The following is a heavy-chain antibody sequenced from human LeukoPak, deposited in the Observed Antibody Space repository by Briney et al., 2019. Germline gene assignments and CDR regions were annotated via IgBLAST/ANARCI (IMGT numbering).Heavy chain of an antibody. J-gene: IGHJ4*02. Sequence: GASVKVSCKASGYTFISYTTHWVRQAPGQRLEWMGWIDAGNGNTKYSQKFQGRVTITRDTSASTAYMELSSLRSEDTAVYYCARGIAVAATIDFWGQGTLVTVSS. D-gene: IGHD6-19*01. CDR1: GYTFISYT. CDR2: IDAGNGNT. V-gene: IGHV1-3*01. CDR3: ARGIAVAATIDF.